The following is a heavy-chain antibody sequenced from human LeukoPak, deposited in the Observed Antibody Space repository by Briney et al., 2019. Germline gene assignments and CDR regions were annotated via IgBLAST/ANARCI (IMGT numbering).Heavy chain of an antibody. Sequence: GGSLRLSCAASGFTFSSYEMNWVRQAPGKGLEWVSYISSSGSTIYYADSVKGRFTISRDNAKNSLYLQMNSLRAEDTALYYCARRGYYDSSGHSLADYWGQGTLVTVSS. D-gene: IGHD3-22*01. V-gene: IGHV3-48*03. CDR1: GFTFSSYE. J-gene: IGHJ4*02. CDR2: ISSSGSTI. CDR3: ARRGYYDSSGHSLADY.